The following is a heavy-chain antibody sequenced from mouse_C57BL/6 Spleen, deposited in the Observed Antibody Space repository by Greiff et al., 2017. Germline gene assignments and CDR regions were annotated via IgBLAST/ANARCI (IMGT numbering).Heavy chain of an antibody. D-gene: IGHD2-4*01. CDR3: ARKVGPYDYDGAWFAY. CDR1: GFSLTSYG. J-gene: IGHJ3*01. CDR2: IWSGGST. V-gene: IGHV2-2*01. Sequence: QVQLKQSGPGLVQPSQSLSITCTVSGFSLTSYGVHWVRQSPGKGLEWLGVIWSGGSTDYNAAFISRLSISKDNSKSQVFFKMNSLQADDTAIYYFARKVGPYDYDGAWFAYWGQGTLVTVSA.